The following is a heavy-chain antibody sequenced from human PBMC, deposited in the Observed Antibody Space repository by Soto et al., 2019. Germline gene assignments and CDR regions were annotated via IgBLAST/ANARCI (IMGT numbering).Heavy chain of an antibody. V-gene: IGHV1-3*01. J-gene: IGHJ6*02. D-gene: IGHD2-21*01. Sequence: ASVKVSCKASGYTFTSYAMHWVRQAPGQRLEWMGWINAGNGNTKYSQKFQGRVTITRDTSASTAYMELSSLRSEDTAVSYCAREEPSSPYCGGAYYYYGMAVASLGTTVTVSS. CDR3: AREEPSSPYCGGAYYYYGMAV. CDR2: INAGNGNT. CDR1: GYTFTSYA.